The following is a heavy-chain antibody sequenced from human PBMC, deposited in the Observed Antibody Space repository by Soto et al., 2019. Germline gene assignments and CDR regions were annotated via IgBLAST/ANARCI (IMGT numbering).Heavy chain of an antibody. D-gene: IGHD4-17*01. CDR2: IIPIFGTA. J-gene: IGHJ4*02. Sequence: QVQLVQSGAEVKKPGSSVKVSCKASGGTFSSYAISWVRQAPGQGLEWMGGIIPIFGTANYAQKFQGRVTITADEATSTAYMELSSLRSEDTAVYYCERSTFYGDYPPYYFDYWGQGTLVTVSS. CDR3: ERSTFYGDYPPYYFDY. CDR1: GGTFSSYA. V-gene: IGHV1-69*01.